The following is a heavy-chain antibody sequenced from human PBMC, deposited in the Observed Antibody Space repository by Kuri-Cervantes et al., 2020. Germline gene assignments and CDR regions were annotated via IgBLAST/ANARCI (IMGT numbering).Heavy chain of an antibody. CDR3: AKWQRNYYYYGMGV. Sequence: GGSLRLSCAASGFTFSSYAMHWVRQAPGKGLEWVAVISYDGSNKYYADSVKGRFTISRDNSKNTLYLQMNSLRAEDTAVYYCAKWQRNYYYYGMGVWGQGTTVTVSS. CDR2: ISYDGSNK. CDR1: GFTFSSYA. V-gene: IGHV3-30-3*02. J-gene: IGHJ6*02. D-gene: IGHD5-24*01.